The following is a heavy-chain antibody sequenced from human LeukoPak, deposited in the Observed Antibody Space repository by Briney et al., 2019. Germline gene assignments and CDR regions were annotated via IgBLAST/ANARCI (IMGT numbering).Heavy chain of an antibody. J-gene: IGHJ5*02. CDR2: IHERGST. D-gene: IGHD6-6*01. V-gene: IGHV4-38-2*01. CDR3: ARASRLSNSWFDP. CDR1: GHSFSSDSF. Sequence: SETLSLTCGVSGHSFSSDSFWGWIRQPPGQGLEWIGSIHERGSTFYNPSLKSRVTISIDTSKNQFSLNVNSVTAADTAVYYCARASRLSNSWFDPWGQGTVVTVSS.